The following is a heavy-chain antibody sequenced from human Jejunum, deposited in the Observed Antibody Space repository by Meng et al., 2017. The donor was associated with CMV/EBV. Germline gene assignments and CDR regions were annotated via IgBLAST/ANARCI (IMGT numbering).Heavy chain of an antibody. Sequence: RFTFSSYAMTWVRQAPGKGLEWVSYIGSSGRTIYFADSVRGRFTISRDNAKNSLYLQMNSLTGEDTAMYYCARGGWRFSFGSFDYWGQGALVTVSS. D-gene: IGHD5-18*01. J-gene: IGHJ4*02. CDR1: RFTFSSYA. CDR3: ARGGWRFSFGSFDY. CDR2: IGSSGRTI. V-gene: IGHV3-48*04.